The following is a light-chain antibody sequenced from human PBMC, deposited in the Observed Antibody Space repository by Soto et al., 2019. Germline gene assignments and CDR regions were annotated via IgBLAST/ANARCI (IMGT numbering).Light chain of an antibody. J-gene: IGKJ1*01. CDR3: QQYNSAWT. CDR2: KAS. CDR1: QSISSW. V-gene: IGKV1-5*03. Sequence: DIPMTQSPSTLSAFVGDRVTITCRASQSISSWLAWYQQKPGKAPKLLIYKASSLESGVPSRFSGGGSGTEFTLTISSLQPDDFATYYCQQYNSAWTFGQGTKVEIK.